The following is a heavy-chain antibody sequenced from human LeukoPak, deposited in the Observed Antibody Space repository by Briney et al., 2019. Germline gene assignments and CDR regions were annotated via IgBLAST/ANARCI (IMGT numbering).Heavy chain of an antibody. CDR3: ARDQPYYDFWSGSFDY. CDR1: GYTFTSYG. V-gene: IGHV1-18*01. D-gene: IGHD3-3*01. Sequence: ASVKVSCKASGYTFTSYGISWVRQAPGQGLEWMGWISAYNGNTNNAQKLQGRVTMTTDTSTSTAYMELRSLRSDDTAVYYCARDQPYYDFWSGSFDYWGREPWSPSPQ. CDR2: ISAYNGNT. J-gene: IGHJ4*02.